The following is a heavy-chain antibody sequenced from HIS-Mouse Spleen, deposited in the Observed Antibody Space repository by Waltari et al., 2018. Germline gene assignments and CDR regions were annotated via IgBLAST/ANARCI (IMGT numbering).Heavy chain of an antibody. CDR2: IWYDGSNK. V-gene: IGHV3-33*06. J-gene: IGHJ4*02. CDR1: GFTFSSYG. Sequence: QVQLVESGGGVVQPGRSLRLSCAASGFTFSSYGMHWVRQAPGKGLEWVEVIWYDGSNKYYADSVKGRFTISRDNSKNTLYLQMNSLRAEDTAVYYCAKVGHSSSWYYFDYWGQGTLVTVSS. CDR3: AKVGHSSSWYYFDY. D-gene: IGHD6-13*01.